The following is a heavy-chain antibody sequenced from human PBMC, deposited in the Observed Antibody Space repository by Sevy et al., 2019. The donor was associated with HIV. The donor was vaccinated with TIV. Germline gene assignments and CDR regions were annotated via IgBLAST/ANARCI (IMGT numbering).Heavy chain of an antibody. CDR3: AREGEEGMDV. CDR1: GFTFSSYA. V-gene: IGHV3-30-3*01. CDR2: ISYDGSNK. Sequence: GGSLRLSCAASGFTFSSYAMHWVRQAPGKGLEWVAVISYDGSNKYYADSVKGRFTISRDNSKNTLYLQMNSLRAEDTAVYYCAREGEEGMDVWGQGTMVTVSS. J-gene: IGHJ6*02.